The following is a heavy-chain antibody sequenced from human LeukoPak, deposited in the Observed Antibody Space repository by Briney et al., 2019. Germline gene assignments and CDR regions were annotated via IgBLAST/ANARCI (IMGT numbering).Heavy chain of an antibody. V-gene: IGHV3-30*03. D-gene: IGHD3-22*01. J-gene: IGHJ4*02. CDR2: ISYAGTNK. CDR3: ARGGYYYDTTGSPGDY. Sequence: GGSLRLSCAASGFTFSSYGMHWVRQAPGKGLEWVAVISYAGTNKYYADSVKGRFTISRDISRNTVYLHMDSLRDEDTAVYFCARGGYYYDTTGSPGDYWGQGTLVTVSS. CDR1: GFTFSSYG.